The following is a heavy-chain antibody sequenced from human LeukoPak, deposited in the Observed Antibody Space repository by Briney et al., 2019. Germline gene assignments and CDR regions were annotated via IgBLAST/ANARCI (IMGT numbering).Heavy chain of an antibody. CDR3: ARGGVVVVVAATTNWFDP. CDR1: GGSISSSSYY. CDR2: IYYSGST. Sequence: SETLSLTCTVSGGSISSSSYYWGWIRQPPGKGLEWIGSIYYSGSTYYNPSLKSRVTISVDTSKNQFSLKLSSVTAADTAVYYCARGGVVVVVAATTNWFDPWGQGTLVTVSS. V-gene: IGHV4-39*01. J-gene: IGHJ5*02. D-gene: IGHD2-15*01.